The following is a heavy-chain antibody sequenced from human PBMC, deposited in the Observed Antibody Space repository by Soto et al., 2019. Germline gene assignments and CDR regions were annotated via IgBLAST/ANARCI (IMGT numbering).Heavy chain of an antibody. J-gene: IGHJ5*02. CDR2: LIPIFGTA. V-gene: IGHV1-69*05. Sequence: QVQLVQSGAEVKKPGSSVKVSCKASGGTFSSYAISWVRQAPGQGLEWMGGLIPIFGTANYAQKFQGRVRLTXXDXTXXANMELSSLISEDTAVYYWARGLGSVTWRGGWFDPWGQGTLVTVSS. CDR1: GGTFSSYA. D-gene: IGHD4-4*01. CDR3: ARGLGSVTWRGGWFDP.